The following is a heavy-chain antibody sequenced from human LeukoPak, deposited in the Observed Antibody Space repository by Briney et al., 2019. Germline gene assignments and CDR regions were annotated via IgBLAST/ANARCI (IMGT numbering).Heavy chain of an antibody. CDR2: IYYSGST. J-gene: IGHJ4*02. V-gene: IGHV4-59*01. CDR3: ARAGDGYNRFDY. Sequence: SETLSLTCTVSGGSISSYYWSWIRQPPGKGLEWIGYIYYSGSTKYNPSLKSRVTTSVDASKKQFSLRLSSVTAADTAVYYCARAGDGYNRFDYWGQGTLVTVTS. D-gene: IGHD5-24*01. CDR1: GGSISSYY.